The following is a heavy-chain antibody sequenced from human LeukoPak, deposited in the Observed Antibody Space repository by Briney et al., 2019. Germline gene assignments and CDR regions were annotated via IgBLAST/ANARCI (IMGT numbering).Heavy chain of an antibody. CDR1: GYTFTGYY. J-gene: IGHJ4*02. CDR2: IIPIFGTA. D-gene: IGHD6-13*01. V-gene: IGHV1-69*13. CDR3: ARDRGAAAGPGVLDY. Sequence: GASVKVSCKASGYTFTGYYMHWVRQAPGQGLEWMGGIIPIFGTANYAQKFQGRVTITADESTSTAYMELSSLRSEDTAVYYCARDRGAAAGPGVLDYWGQGTLVTVSS.